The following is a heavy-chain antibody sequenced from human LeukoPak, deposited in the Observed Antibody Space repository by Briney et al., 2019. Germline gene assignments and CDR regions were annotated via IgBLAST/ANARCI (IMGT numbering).Heavy chain of an antibody. CDR1: GFTFSSYS. CDR2: ISSSSSYI. V-gene: IGHV3-21*01. J-gene: IGHJ4*02. Sequence: PGGSLRLSCAASGFTFSSYSMNWVRQAPGKGLEWVSCISSSSSYIYYADSVKGRFTISRDNAKNSLYLKMNSLRAEDTAVYYCARAHNWKYGSFDFWGQGTLVTVSS. D-gene: IGHD1-7*01. CDR3: ARAHNWKYGSFDF.